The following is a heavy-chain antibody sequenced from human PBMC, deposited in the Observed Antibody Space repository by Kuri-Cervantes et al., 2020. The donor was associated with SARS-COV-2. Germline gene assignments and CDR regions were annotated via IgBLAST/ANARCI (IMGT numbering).Heavy chain of an antibody. D-gene: IGHD3-22*01. CDR2: INHSGST. V-gene: IGHV4-34*01. J-gene: IGHJ4*02. CDR1: GGSFSGYY. Sequence: GSLRLSCAVYGGSFSGYYWSWIRQPPGKGLEWIGEINHSGSTNYNPSLKSRVTISVVTSKNQFSLKLSSVTAADTAVYYCARAQWSSGYSNIDYWGQGTLVTVSS. CDR3: ARAQWSSGYSNIDY.